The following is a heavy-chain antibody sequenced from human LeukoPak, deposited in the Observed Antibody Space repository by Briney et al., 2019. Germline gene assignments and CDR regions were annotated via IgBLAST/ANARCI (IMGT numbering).Heavy chain of an antibody. CDR1: GGSFSGYY. D-gene: IGHD3-3*01. J-gene: IGHJ5*02. CDR2: IYYSGST. CDR3: AAADYDFWSGYYWFDP. V-gene: IGHV4-34*01. Sequence: SETLSLTCAVYGGSFSGYYWSWIRQPPGKGLEWIGSIYYSGSTYYNPSLKSRVTISVDTSKNQFPLKLSSVTAADTAVYYCAAADYDFWSGYYWFDPWGQGTLVTVSS.